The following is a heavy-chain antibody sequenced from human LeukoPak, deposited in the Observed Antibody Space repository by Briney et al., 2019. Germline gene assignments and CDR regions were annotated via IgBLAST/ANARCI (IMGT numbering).Heavy chain of an antibody. J-gene: IGHJ4*02. D-gene: IGHD4-17*01. CDR1: GFTFSSYS. Sequence: PGGSLRLSCAASGFTFSSYSMNWVRQAPGKGLEWVSSISSSSSYIYYADSVKGRFTISRDNAKNSLYLQMNSLRAEDTAVYYCARTNDYGDYSCDYWGQGTLVTVSS. CDR2: ISSSSSYI. V-gene: IGHV3-21*01. CDR3: ARTNDYGDYSCDY.